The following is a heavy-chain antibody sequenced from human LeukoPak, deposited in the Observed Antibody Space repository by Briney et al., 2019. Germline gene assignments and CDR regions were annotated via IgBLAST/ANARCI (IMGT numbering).Heavy chain of an antibody. CDR3: ARHDGGYDSLVSYGFDY. CDR1: GGSFSGYY. J-gene: IGHJ4*02. V-gene: IGHV4-34*12. D-gene: IGHD5-12*01. CDR2: IIHSGST. Sequence: SETLSLTCAVYGGSFSGYYWSWIRQPPGKGLEWCGEIIHSGSTNYNPSLKSRVTISVDTSKNQFSLKLSSVTAADTAVYYCARHDGGYDSLVSYGFDYWGQGTLVTVSS.